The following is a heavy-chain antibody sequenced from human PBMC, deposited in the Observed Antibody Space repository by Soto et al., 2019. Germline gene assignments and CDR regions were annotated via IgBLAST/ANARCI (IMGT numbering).Heavy chain of an antibody. J-gene: IGHJ4*02. Sequence: SETLSLTCTVSGRSMSGYYWSWIRQPAGERLEWIGRIYTSGATDFNPSLKGRVTMSVDTSKNQFSLKLTSVTAADTALYYCAREDYYDTGYYVVWGQGTQVTVSS. V-gene: IGHV4-4*07. CDR1: GRSMSGYY. D-gene: IGHD3-9*01. CDR2: IYTSGAT. CDR3: AREDYYDTGYYVV.